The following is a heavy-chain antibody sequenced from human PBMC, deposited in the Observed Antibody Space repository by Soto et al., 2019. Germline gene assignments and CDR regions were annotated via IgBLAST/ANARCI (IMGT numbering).Heavy chain of an antibody. V-gene: IGHV1-69*06. CDR3: ARGEGSSSAGVRYYYYYGMDV. J-gene: IGHJ6*02. CDR1: GGTFSSYA. Sequence: QVQLVQSGAEVKKPGSSVKVSCKASGGTFSSYAISWVRQAPGQGLDWMGGIIPIFGTANYAQKFQGRVTITEDKSTRTAYMELSSLRSEDTAVYYCARGEGSSSAGVRYYYYYGMDVWGQGTTVTVSS. CDR2: IIPIFGTA. D-gene: IGHD6-6*01.